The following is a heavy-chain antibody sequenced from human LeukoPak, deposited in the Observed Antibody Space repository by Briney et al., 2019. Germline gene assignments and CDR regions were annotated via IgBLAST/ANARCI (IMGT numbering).Heavy chain of an antibody. CDR1: GGSISSSSYY. CDR2: IYYSGST. Sequence: ETLSLTCTVSGGSISSSSYYWGCIRQPPGKGLEWIGSIYYSGSTYYNPSLKSRVTISVDRSKNQFSLKLSSVTAADTAVYYCARDGRDGYKGNAFDIWGQGTMVTVSS. D-gene: IGHD5-24*01. V-gene: IGHV4-39*07. CDR3: ARDGRDGYKGNAFDI. J-gene: IGHJ3*02.